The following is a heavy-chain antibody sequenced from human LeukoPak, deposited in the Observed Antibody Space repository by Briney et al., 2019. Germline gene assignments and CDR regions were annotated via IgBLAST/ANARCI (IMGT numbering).Heavy chain of an antibody. Sequence: SGPTLVKPTQTLTLTCTFSGFSLSTSGVGVGWIRQPPGKGLEWIGEINHSGSTNYNPSLKSRVTISVDTSKNQFSLKLSSVTAADTAVYYCARGANRQPKYHRWFDPWGQGTLVTVSS. J-gene: IGHJ5*02. CDR2: INHSGST. V-gene: IGHV4-39*07. D-gene: IGHD1-14*01. CDR1: GFSLSTSGVG. CDR3: ARGANRQPKYHRWFDP.